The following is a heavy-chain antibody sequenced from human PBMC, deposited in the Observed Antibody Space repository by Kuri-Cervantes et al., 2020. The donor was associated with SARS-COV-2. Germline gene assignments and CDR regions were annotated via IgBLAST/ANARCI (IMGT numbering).Heavy chain of an antibody. CDR2: IWYDGSVE. CDR3: AKDAGDGYNSTFDS. Sequence: GESLKISCAASGFTFTNYWMSWVRQAPGKGLEWVALIWYDGSVEYYGDSVKGRFTISRDQAKNTLHLQMNNLRVEDAGVYYCAKDAGDGYNSTFDSWGQGTRVTVSS. J-gene: IGHJ4*02. D-gene: IGHD5-24*01. V-gene: IGHV3-30*02. CDR1: GFTFTNYW.